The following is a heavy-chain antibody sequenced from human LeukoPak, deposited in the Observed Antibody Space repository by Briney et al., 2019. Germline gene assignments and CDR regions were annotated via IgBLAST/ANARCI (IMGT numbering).Heavy chain of an antibody. J-gene: IGHJ3*02. CDR3: ARLPCPRYQLLCAEDAFDI. Sequence: PGESLKISCKGSGYSFTSYWIGWVRQMPGKGLEWMGIIYPGDSDTRYSPSFQGQVTISADKSISTAYLQWSSLKASDTAMYYCARLPCPRYQLLCAEDAFDIWGQGTMVTVSS. D-gene: IGHD2-2*01. CDR2: IYPGDSDT. CDR1: GYSFTSYW. V-gene: IGHV5-51*01.